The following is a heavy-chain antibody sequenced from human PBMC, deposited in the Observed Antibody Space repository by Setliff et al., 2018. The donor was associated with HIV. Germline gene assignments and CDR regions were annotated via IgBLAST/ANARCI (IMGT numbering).Heavy chain of an antibody. D-gene: IGHD3-10*01. CDR3: GRGWFDP. J-gene: IGHJ5*02. CDR1: SVSVSPDSYN. V-gene: IGHV4-61*01. CDR2: FFHTGVI. Sequence: SETLSLTCTAPSVSVSPDSYNWNWIRQTPGKGLEWIGTFFHTGVITYNPSLRSRVTMSADTAESLLSLRLILVTAADTGVYYCGRGWFDPWGQGTLVTVSS.